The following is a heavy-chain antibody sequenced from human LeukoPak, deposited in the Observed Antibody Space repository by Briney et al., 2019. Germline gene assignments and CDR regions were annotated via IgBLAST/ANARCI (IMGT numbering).Heavy chain of an antibody. CDR2: IRSSTTYV. D-gene: IGHD3-22*01. CDR3: ARDSLTMIVGRQKRGLDY. J-gene: IGHJ4*02. Sequence: GGSLRLSCAASGFTFSNYNMNWVRQAPGKGLEWVSSIRSSTTYVYYADTVKGRFTISRDNAKNSLYLQMNSLRAEDTAVYYCARDSLTMIVGRQKRGLDYWGQGTLVTVSS. V-gene: IGHV3-21*01. CDR1: GFTFSNYN.